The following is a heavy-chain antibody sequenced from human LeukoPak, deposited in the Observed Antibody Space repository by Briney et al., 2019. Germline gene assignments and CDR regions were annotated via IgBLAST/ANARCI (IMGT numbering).Heavy chain of an antibody. CDR2: IIPILGIA. D-gene: IGHD3-22*01. V-gene: IGHV1-69*04. Sequence: SVKVSCKASGGTFSSYAISWVRQAPGQGLEWMGRIIPILGIANYAQKFQGRVTITADKSTSTAYMELSSLRSEDTVVYYCAREPYYYDSSGYDPWGQGTLVTVSS. CDR3: AREPYYYDSSGYDP. CDR1: GGTFSSYA. J-gene: IGHJ5*02.